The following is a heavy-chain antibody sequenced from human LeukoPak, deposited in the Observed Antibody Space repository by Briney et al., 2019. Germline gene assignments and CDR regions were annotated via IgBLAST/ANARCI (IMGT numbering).Heavy chain of an antibody. CDR2: ISWDGGST. CDR3: ASESGSGKVDP. V-gene: IGHV3-43*01. D-gene: IGHD3-10*01. J-gene: IGHJ5*02. CDR1: GFTFDDYT. Sequence: GGSLRLSCAASGFTFDDYTMHWVHQAPGKGLEWVSLISWDGGSTYYADSVKGRFTISRDNSKNTLYLQMNSLRAEDTAVYYCASESGSGKVDPWGQGTLVTVSS.